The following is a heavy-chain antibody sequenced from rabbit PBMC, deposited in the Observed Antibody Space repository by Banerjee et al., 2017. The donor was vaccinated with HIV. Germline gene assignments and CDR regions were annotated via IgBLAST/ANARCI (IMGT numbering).Heavy chain of an antibody. CDR3: ARDLAGVIGWNFGL. V-gene: IGHV1S40*01. CDR2: IYAGRSGST. D-gene: IGHD4-1*01. J-gene: IGHJ4*01. CDR1: GFSFSSSYW. Sequence: QSLEESGGDLVKPGASLTLTCTASGFSFSSSYWICWVRQAPGKGLEWIACIYAGRSGSTYYANWARGRFTISKTSSTTVTLQMTSLTAADTATYFCARDLAGVIGWNFGLWGPGTLVTVS.